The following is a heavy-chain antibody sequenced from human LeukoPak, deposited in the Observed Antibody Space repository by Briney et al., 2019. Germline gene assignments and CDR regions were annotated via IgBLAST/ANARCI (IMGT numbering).Heavy chain of an antibody. CDR3: VRANGAFDF. J-gene: IGHJ3*01. D-gene: IGHD7-27*01. CDR2: FHMSGST. Sequence: SETLSLTCTVSGGSISSGGYYWTWIRQPAGKGLEWIGRFHMSGSTNYNPSLKNRVTMSVDTSKNQFSLNLYFVTAADTAVYYCVRANGAFDFWGQGTRVTVSS. V-gene: IGHV4-61*02. CDR1: GGSISSGGYY.